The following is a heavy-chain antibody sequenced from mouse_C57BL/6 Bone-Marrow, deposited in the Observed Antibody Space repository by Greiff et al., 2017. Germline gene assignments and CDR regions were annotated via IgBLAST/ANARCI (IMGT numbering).Heavy chain of an antibody. V-gene: IGHV1-18*01. CDR3: AREVLRRGYFDV. CDR1: GYTFTDYN. J-gene: IGHJ1*03. D-gene: IGHD1-2*01. CDR2: INPNNGGT. Sequence: VQLQQSGPELVKPGASVKIPCKASGYTFTDYNMDWVKQSHGKSLEWIGDINPNNGGTIYNQKFKGKATLTVDKSSSTAYMELRSLTSEDTAFYYCAREVLRRGYFDVWGTVTTVTVSS.